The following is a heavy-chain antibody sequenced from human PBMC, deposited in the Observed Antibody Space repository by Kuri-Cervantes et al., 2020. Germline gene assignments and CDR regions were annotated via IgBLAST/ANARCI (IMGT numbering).Heavy chain of an antibody. CDR3: ARAAHWYSGSYSLLGY. Sequence: GESLKISCAASGFTFSSYSMNWVRQAPGKGLEWVSSISSSSSYIYYADSVKGRFTISRDNAKNSLYLQMNSLRDEDTAVYYCARAAHWYSGSYSLLGYWGQGTLVTVSS. CDR1: GFTFSSYS. D-gene: IGHD1-26*01. V-gene: IGHV3-21*01. J-gene: IGHJ4*02. CDR2: ISSSSSYI.